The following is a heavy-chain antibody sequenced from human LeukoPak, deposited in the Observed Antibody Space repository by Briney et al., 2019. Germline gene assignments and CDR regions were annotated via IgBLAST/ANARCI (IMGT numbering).Heavy chain of an antibody. CDR1: GFTSIDYY. D-gene: IGHD6-13*01. Sequence: GGSLRLSFPASGFTSIDYYMSGIGQPPWKGREGVSTVSGRGDSKSNAASVKGGSTIPRENLKNRLYLQLNSLRAEDTAVYYCVKVGLGYSTSWYSLDYWGQGTLVTVSS. V-gene: IGHV3-23*01. J-gene: IGHJ4*02. CDR2: VSGRGDSK. CDR3: VKVGLGYSTSWYSLDY.